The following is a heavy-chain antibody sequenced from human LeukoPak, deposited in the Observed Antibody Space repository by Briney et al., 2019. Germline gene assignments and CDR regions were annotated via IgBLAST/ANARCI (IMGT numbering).Heavy chain of an antibody. CDR1: GFTVSSNY. Sequence: GGSLRLSCAASGFTVSSNYMSWVRQAPGKGLEWVSVIYSGGSTYYADSVKGRFTISRDNSKNTLYLQMNSLRAEDTVVYYCARGGAAPTPYYYYYYMDVWGKGTTVTVSS. J-gene: IGHJ6*03. CDR2: IYSGGST. CDR3: ARGGAAPTPYYYYYYMDV. V-gene: IGHV3-53*01. D-gene: IGHD6-13*01.